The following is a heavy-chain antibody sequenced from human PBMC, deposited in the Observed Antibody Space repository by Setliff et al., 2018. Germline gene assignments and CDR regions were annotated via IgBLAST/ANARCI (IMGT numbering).Heavy chain of an antibody. CDR1: GASLSSGTYY. J-gene: IGHJ4*02. CDR2: IYYRGDT. Sequence: SETLSLTCTVSGASLSSGTYYWGWIRQPPGEGLEWIGRIYYRGDTYYNASLKGRLTISVDTAQNQFSLRLTSVTAADTAVYYCARTGTYRYFDYWGQGALVTVSS. V-gene: IGHV4-39*01. D-gene: IGHD1-1*01. CDR3: ARTGTYRYFDY.